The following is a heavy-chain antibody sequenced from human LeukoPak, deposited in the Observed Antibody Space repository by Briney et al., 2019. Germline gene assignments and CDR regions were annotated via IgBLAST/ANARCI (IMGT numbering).Heavy chain of an antibody. V-gene: IGHV4-39*01. CDR2: IYYSGST. D-gene: IGHD6-13*01. CDR1: GGSISSSNYY. CDR3: ARQSIAAAGTYCFDY. J-gene: IGHJ4*02. Sequence: SETLSLTCSVSGGSISSSNYYWGWVRQPPGKGLEWIATIYYSGSTHYSPSLKSRVTISVDTSKNQFSLKLSSMTAADTAVYYCARQSIAAAGTYCFDYWGQGNLVTVSS.